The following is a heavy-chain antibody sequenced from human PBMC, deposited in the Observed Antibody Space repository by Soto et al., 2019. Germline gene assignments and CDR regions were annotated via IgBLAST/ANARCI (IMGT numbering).Heavy chain of an antibody. CDR1: GGSISGHY. CDR3: ARVYGDYLDY. J-gene: IGHJ4*02. V-gene: IGHV4-59*11. CDR2: IYYSGST. D-gene: IGHD4-17*01. Sequence: SETLSLTCSVSGGSISGHYWSWIRQPPGKGLEWIGYIYYSGSTNYNPSLKSRVTISVDTSKNQFSLKLSSVTAADTAVYYCARVYGDYLDYWGQGTLVTVSS.